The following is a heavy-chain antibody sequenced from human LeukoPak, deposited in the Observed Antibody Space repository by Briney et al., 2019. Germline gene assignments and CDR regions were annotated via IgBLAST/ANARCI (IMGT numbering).Heavy chain of an antibody. J-gene: IGHJ4*02. V-gene: IGHV3-48*01. D-gene: IGHD3-10*01. CDR3: ATDSSWSFDY. CDR1: GFTFSSYS. CDR2: IISTANAI. Sequence: GGSLRLSCAASGFTFSSYSMNWVRQAPGKGLEWISYIISTANAIYYADSVKGRFTISRDNAKNSVYLQMNSLRAEDTAVYYCATDSSWSFDYWGQGTLVTVSS.